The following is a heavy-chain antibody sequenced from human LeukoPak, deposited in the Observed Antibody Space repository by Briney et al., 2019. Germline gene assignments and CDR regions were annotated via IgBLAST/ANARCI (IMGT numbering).Heavy chain of an antibody. CDR1: GDSVSSKNGA. CDR2: TYYRSKWYN. CDR3: ARDFGTTGWHTFDY. D-gene: IGHD6-19*01. J-gene: IGHJ4*02. V-gene: IGHV6-1*01. Sequence: PSQTLSLTCVVSGDSVSSKNGAWNWIRQSPSRGLEWLGRTYYRSKWYNDYAESMEGRMTNSQDTSKNQYSLHLNSVTPDDTAVYYCARDFGTTGWHTFDYWGQGTLVTVSS.